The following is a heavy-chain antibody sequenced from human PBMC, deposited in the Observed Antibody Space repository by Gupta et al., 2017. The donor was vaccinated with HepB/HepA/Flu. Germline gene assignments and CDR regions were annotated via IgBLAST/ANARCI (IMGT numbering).Heavy chain of an antibody. CDR3: AKPRMGSTYSLDV. CDR1: GFTFSSYS. CDR2: ISNSGGST. J-gene: IGHJ3*01. D-gene: IGHD1-26*01. V-gene: IGHV3-23*01. Sequence: EVRLLESGGGLVQPGGSLRLSCAASGFTFSSYSMSWVRQAPGKGLVWFSAISNSGGSTYYTDSVKGRFTISRDNSKNTLYLQMNSLRAEDTAVYYCAKPRMGSTYSLDVWGQGTMGTVSS.